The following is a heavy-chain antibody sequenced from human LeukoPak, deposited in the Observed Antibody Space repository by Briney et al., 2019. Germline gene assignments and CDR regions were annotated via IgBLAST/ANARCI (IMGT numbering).Heavy chain of an antibody. V-gene: IGHV3-33*01. CDR1: GFTFSSYA. CDR3: ARAFGASSGYSVDY. J-gene: IGHJ4*02. Sequence: GGSLRLSCAASGFTFSSYAMHWVRQAPGKGLEWVTVIWYDGSNKHYAGSVKGRFTISRDNSKNTLYLQMDSLRAEDTAVYYCARAFGASSGYSVDYWGQGTLVTVSS. D-gene: IGHD3-22*01. CDR2: IWYDGSNK.